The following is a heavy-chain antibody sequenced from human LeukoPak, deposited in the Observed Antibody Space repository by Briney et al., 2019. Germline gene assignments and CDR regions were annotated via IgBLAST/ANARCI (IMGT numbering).Heavy chain of an antibody. CDR3: SLSGDNDAFDI. CDR1: GFTFSSYG. Sequence: GRSLRLSCAASGFTFSSYGMHWVRQAPGKGLEWVAVIWYDGNNKYYADSVKGRFTISRDNSKNTLYVQMNSLRAEDTAVYYCSLSGDNDAFDIWGQGTKVTVSS. CDR2: IWYDGNNK. V-gene: IGHV3-33*01. J-gene: IGHJ3*02. D-gene: IGHD3-10*01.